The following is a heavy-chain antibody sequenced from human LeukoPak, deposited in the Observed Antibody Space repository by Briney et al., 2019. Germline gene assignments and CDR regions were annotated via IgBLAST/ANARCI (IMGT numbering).Heavy chain of an antibody. CDR1: GGSISSYY. J-gene: IGHJ6*02. Sequence: SETLSLTCTVSGGSISSYYWSWIRQPPGKGLEWIGYIYYSGSTYYNPSLKSRVTISVDTSKNQFSLKLSSVTAADTAVYYCARDTWYCSSTSCYDPDIYRYYYYGMDVWGQGTTVTVSS. V-gene: IGHV4-59*12. D-gene: IGHD2-2*01. CDR2: IYYSGST. CDR3: ARDTWYCSSTSCYDPDIYRYYYYGMDV.